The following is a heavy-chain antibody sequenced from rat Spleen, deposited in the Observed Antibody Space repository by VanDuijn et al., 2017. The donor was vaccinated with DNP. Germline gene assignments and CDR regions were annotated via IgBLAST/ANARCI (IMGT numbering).Heavy chain of an antibody. J-gene: IGHJ2*01. Sequence: EVQLVESGGDLVQPGRSLKLSCSASGFIFSDYYMAWVRQSPSKGLEWVASLSFDGSKTYYRDSVRGRFIVSRDNAESTLYLQMDSLRSEDTATYYCARLGPHYFDYWGQGVMVTVSS. CDR3: ARLGPHYFDY. V-gene: IGHV5-25*01. D-gene: IGHD4-1*01. CDR2: LSFDGSKT. CDR1: GFIFSDYY.